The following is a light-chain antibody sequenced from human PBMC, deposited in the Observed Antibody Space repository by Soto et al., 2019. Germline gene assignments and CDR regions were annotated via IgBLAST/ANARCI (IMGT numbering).Light chain of an antibody. Sequence: EIVLTQSPGTLSLSPGERATLSCRASQSVGSSYLAWYQQKPGQAPRLLIYGASSRATGIPDRFSGSGSGTDFNFTIGRLEPEDFAMYYCQQYSDSPPTFGQGTKVDIK. CDR1: QSVGSSY. CDR2: GAS. V-gene: IGKV3-20*01. J-gene: IGKJ1*01. CDR3: QQYSDSPPT.